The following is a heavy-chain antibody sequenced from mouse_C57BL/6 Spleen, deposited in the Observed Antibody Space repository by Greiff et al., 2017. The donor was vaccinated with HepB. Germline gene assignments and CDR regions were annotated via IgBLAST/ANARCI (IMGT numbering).Heavy chain of an antibody. J-gene: IGHJ2*01. CDR3: TRARSYYFGC. CDR1: GFTFSSYA. D-gene: IGHD3-3*01. Sequence: EVKLMESGEGLVKPGGSLKLSCAASGFTFSSYAMSWVRQTPEKRLEWVAYISSGVDYIYYADTVKGRFTISRDNARNTLYLQMSSLKSEDTAMYYCTRARSYYFGCWGQGTTLTVSS. CDR2: ISSGVDYI. V-gene: IGHV5-9-1*02.